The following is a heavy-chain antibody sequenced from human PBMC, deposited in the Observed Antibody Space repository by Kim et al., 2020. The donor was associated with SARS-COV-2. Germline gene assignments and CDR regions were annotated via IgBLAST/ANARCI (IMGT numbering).Heavy chain of an antibody. V-gene: IGHV4-34*01. CDR1: GGSFSGYY. CDR3: ARADWNYPPRYWFDY. Sequence: SETLSLTCAVYGGSFSGYYWSWIRQPPGKGLEWIGEINHSGSTNYNPSLKSRVTISVDTSKNQFSLKLSSVTAADTAVYYCARADWNYPPRYWFDYWGQGTLVTVSS. J-gene: IGHJ4*02. CDR2: INHSGST. D-gene: IGHD1-7*01.